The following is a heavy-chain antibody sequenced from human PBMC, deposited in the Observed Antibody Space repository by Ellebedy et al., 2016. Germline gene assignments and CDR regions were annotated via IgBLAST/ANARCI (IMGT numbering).Heavy chain of an antibody. V-gene: IGHV4-39*07. Sequence: SETLSLTCTVSGGSISSSSYYWGWIRQPPGKGLEWIGSIYYSGSTYYNPSLKSRVAISVYTSKDQFSLTLSSVTAADTAVYYCARKWAFDVWGQGTMVTVSS. CDR3: ARKWAFDV. J-gene: IGHJ3*01. CDR2: IYYSGST. CDR1: GGSISSSSYY. D-gene: IGHD1-26*01.